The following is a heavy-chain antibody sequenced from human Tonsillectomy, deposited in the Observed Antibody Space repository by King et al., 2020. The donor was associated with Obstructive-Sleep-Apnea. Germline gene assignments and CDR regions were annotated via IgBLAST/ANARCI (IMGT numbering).Heavy chain of an antibody. J-gene: IGHJ6*02. D-gene: IGHD6-13*01. CDR1: GFTFSNYG. CDR3: AKEMIAAAATGGMDV. Sequence: VQLVESGGGVVHPGGSRRLSCAASGFTFSNYGMNWVRQAPGKGLEWVAFITYVGVNKNFADSVKGRFTVPRDNSKNTLYLQMNSLRPEDTAVYYCAKEMIAAAATGGMDVWGQGTTVTVSS. CDR2: ITYVGVNK. V-gene: IGHV3-30*18.